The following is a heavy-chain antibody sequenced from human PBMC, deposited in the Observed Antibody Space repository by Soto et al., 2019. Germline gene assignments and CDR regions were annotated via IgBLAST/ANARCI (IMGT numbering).Heavy chain of an antibody. V-gene: IGHV4-30-4*01. CDR1: GGSISSGDYY. Sequence: PSETLSLTCTVSGGSISSGDYYWSWIRQPPGKGLEWIGYIYYSGSTYYNPSLKSRVTISVDTSKNQFSPKLSSVTAADTAVYYCARVNDVHYDFWSGYLPGPNWFDPWGQGTLVTVSS. CDR2: IYYSGST. J-gene: IGHJ5*02. CDR3: ARVNDVHYDFWSGYLPGPNWFDP. D-gene: IGHD3-3*01.